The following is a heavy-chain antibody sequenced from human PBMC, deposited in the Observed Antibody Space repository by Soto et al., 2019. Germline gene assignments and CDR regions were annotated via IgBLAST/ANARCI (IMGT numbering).Heavy chain of an antibody. CDR3: ARSVAGHFDY. J-gene: IGHJ4*02. CDR1: GFTFNIYS. D-gene: IGHD6-19*01. CDR2: ITSDTTTI. Sequence: EVQLVESGGGLVQPGGSLRLSCAASGFTFNIYSMNWVRQAQGKGLEWVSYITSDTTTIHYADSVRGRFTISRDNAENSLFLQMNSLRDEDTAAYYCARSVAGHFDYWGQGALVTVSS. V-gene: IGHV3-48*02.